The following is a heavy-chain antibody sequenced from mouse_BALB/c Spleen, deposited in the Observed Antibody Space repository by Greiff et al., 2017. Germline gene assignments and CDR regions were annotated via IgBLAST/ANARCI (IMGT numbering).Heavy chain of an antibody. CDR2: ISSGSSTI. CDR1: GFTFSSFG. Sequence: EVQGVESGGGLVQPGGSRKLSCAASGFTFSSFGMHWVRQAPEKGLEWVAYISSGSSTIYYADTVKGRFTISRDNPKNTLFLQMTSLRSEDTAMYYCARFYGNYEDYAMDYWGQGTSVTVSS. V-gene: IGHV5-17*02. CDR3: ARFYGNYEDYAMDY. J-gene: IGHJ4*01. D-gene: IGHD2-1*01.